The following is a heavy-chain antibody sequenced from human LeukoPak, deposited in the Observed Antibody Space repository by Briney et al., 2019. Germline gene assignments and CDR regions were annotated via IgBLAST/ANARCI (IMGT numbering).Heavy chain of an antibody. CDR2: INTNTGNP. J-gene: IGHJ5*02. CDR1: GYIFTAFA. V-gene: IGHV7-4-1*02. Sequence: GASVKVSCNASGYIFTAFAINWVRQAPGQGLEWMGWINTNTGNPTYAQGFTGRFVFSLDTSVSTAYLQISSLKADDTAVYYCAREGWFGPRGQGTLVTVSS. CDR3: AREGWFGP.